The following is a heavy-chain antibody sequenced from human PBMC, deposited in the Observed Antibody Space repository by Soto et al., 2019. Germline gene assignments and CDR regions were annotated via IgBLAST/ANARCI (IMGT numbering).Heavy chain of an antibody. Sequence: PGGSLRLSCAASGFTFSSYGMHWVRQAPGKGLEWVAVIWYYGSNKYYADSVKGRFTISRDNSKNTLYLQMNSLRAEDTAVYYCARVGGYSYGFDYWGQGTLVTVSS. CDR3: ARVGGYSYGFDY. CDR2: IWYYGSNK. J-gene: IGHJ4*02. V-gene: IGHV3-33*01. CDR1: GFTFSSYG. D-gene: IGHD5-18*01.